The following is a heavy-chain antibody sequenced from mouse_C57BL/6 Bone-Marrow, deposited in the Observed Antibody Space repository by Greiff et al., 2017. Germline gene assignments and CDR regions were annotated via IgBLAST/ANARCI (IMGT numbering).Heavy chain of an antibody. D-gene: IGHD1-1*01. V-gene: IGHV1-55*01. Sequence: QVQLKQPGAELVKPGASVKMSCKASGYTFTSYWITWVKQRPGQGLEWIGDIYPGSGSTNYNEKFKSKATLTVDTSSSTAYMQLSSLTSEDSAVXYCASGAITTVVAHWYFDVWGTGTTVTVSS. CDR3: ASGAITTVVAHWYFDV. CDR1: GYTFTSYW. J-gene: IGHJ1*03. CDR2: IYPGSGST.